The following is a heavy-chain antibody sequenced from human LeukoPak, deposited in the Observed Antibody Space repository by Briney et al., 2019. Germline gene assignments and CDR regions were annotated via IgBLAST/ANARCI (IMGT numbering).Heavy chain of an antibody. Sequence: SETLSLTCAVSSGSLSGYSWGWIRQPPGKGLEWVGEISHSGITNYNASLKSRVTISLNKSEIQFSLMLSSVTAADTAVYYCTRQSGTVTPLDYWSQGTLVTVSS. CDR3: TRQSGTVTPLDY. CDR2: ISHSGIT. D-gene: IGHD4-17*01. CDR1: SGSLSGYS. V-gene: IGHV4-34*01. J-gene: IGHJ4*02.